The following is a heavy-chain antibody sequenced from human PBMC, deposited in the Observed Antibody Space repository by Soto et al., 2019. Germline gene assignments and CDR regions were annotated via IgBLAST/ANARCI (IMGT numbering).Heavy chain of an antibody. V-gene: IGHV3-23*01. J-gene: IGHJ5*01. D-gene: IGHD6-13*01. CDR1: GFTFSNYD. CDR3: ARILPASGTDS. Sequence: VQLLESGGDLVQPGGSLRLSCAASGFTFSNYDMTWVRQVPGKGLEWVSSVTASGGSTCYADSAKGRFTISRDNSKNSLYLQMNSLRAEDTALYFCARILPASGTDSWGQGTLVTVSS. CDR2: VTASGGST.